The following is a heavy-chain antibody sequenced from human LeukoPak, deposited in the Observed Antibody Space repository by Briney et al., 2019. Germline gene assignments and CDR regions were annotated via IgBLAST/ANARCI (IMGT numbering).Heavy chain of an antibody. CDR2: VKSKNDGGTT. Sequence: GGSLRLSCAASGFTFRTTWMTWVRQAPGKGLEWVGRVKSKNDGGTTDFAAPVKGRFTISRDDSKDTVYLQMNSLKTEDTAVYYCTTVSATGTPFLWGQGTLVTVSS. J-gene: IGHJ4*02. V-gene: IGHV3-15*01. CDR3: TTVSATGTPFL. D-gene: IGHD1-1*01. CDR1: GFTFRTTW.